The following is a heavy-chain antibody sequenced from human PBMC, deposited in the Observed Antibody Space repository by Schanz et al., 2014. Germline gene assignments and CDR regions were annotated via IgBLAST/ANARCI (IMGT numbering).Heavy chain of an antibody. J-gene: IGHJ4*02. CDR1: GFSFRKSA. D-gene: IGHD3-10*01. V-gene: IGHV3-23*01. Sequence: EVQLLESGGGLVQPGGSLRLSCAASGFSFRKSAMSWVRQAPGKGLEWVSALTGSGTTTYYADSVKGRFTISRDNSKNTLYLQMNSLRVEDTALYYCAKDGIMVQGVIWERCFDSWGQGTLVTVSS. CDR3: AKDGIMVQGVIWERCFDS. CDR2: LTGSGTTT.